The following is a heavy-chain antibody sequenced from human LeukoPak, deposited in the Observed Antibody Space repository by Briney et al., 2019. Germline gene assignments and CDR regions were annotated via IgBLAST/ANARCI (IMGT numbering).Heavy chain of an antibody. Sequence: GGSLRLSCAASGFIFSNYGMHWVRQAPGKGLEWVAVIWYDGTNKYYADSVRGRFTISRDNSKNTLYLQMNSLRAEDTAVYYCTRGRYYLDSWGQGTLVTVSS. J-gene: IGHJ4*02. CDR1: GFIFSNYG. CDR3: TRGRYYLDS. V-gene: IGHV3-33*01. D-gene: IGHD4-17*01. CDR2: IWYDGTNK.